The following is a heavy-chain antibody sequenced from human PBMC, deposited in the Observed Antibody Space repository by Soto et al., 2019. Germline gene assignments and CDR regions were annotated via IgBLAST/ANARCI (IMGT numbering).Heavy chain of an antibody. CDR3: AREAEADSSGYYLDY. CDR1: GYTFTSYG. V-gene: IGHV1-18*01. D-gene: IGHD3-22*01. Sequence: GASVKVSCKASGYTFTSYGISWVRQAPGQGLEWMGWISAYNGNTNYAQKLQGRVTMTTDTSTSTAYMELRSLRSDDTAVYYCAREAEADSSGYYLDYWGRGTLVTVSS. J-gene: IGHJ4*02. CDR2: ISAYNGNT.